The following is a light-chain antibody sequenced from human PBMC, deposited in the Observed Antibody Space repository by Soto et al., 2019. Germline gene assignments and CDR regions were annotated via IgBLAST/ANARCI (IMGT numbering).Light chain of an antibody. V-gene: IGKV3-11*01. CDR2: DAS. Sequence: EIVLTQSPATLSLSPGERATLSCWASQSVTTYLAWYQQKPGRAPRLLIYDASKRATGIPARFSGSGSGTDFTLTITSLEPEDFAVFYCQQRANWPPTFGAGTKVEIK. CDR3: QQRANWPPT. CDR1: QSVTTY. J-gene: IGKJ3*01.